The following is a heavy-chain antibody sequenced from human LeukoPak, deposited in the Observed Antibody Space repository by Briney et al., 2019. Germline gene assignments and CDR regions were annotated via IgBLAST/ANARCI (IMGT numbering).Heavy chain of an antibody. D-gene: IGHD3-10*01. J-gene: IGHJ1*01. V-gene: IGHV4-61*05. CDR2: IYYSGST. CDR1: GGSISSSSYY. CDR3: ARGAWVVQGIIIEYFKY. Sequence: TSETLSLTCTVSGGSISSSSYYWGWIRQPPGKGLEWIGYIYYSGSTNYNPSLKSRVTISVDTSKNQFSLKLSSVTAADTAVYYCARGAWVVQGIIIEYFKYWGQGTLVTVSS.